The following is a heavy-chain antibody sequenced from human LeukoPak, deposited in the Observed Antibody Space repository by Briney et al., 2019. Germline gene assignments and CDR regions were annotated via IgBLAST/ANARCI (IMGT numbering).Heavy chain of an antibody. CDR2: IIPILGIA. D-gene: IGHD6-6*01. CDR1: GGTFSSYT. CDR3: ARALAAPNNWFDP. J-gene: IGHJ5*02. Sequence: GSSAKVSCKASGGTFSSYTISWVRQAPGQGLEWMGRIIPILGIANYAQKFQGRVTITADKSTSTAYMELSSLRSEDTAVYYCARALAAPNNWFDPWGQGTLVTVSS. V-gene: IGHV1-69*02.